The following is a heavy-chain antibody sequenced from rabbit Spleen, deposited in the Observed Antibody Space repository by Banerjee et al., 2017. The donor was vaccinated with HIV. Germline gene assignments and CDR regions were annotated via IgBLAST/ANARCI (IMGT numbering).Heavy chain of an antibody. D-gene: IGHD4-1*01. Sequence: QSLEESGGDLVKPGASLTLTCTASGFSFSSRYYMCWVRQAPGKGLEWIGDIDPIFGIAVYASWVNGRFTISSHNAQNTLYLQLSSLTAADTAAYFCVREVAGKFGLWGQGTLVTVS. CDR3: VREVAGKFGL. J-gene: IGHJ3*01. CDR1: GFSFSSRYY. CDR2: IDPIFGIA. V-gene: IGHV1S40*01.